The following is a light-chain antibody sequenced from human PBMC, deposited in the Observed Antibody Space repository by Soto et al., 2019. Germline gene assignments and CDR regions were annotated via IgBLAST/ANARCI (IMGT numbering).Light chain of an antibody. CDR3: QQSYSTHIT. J-gene: IGKJ5*01. Sequence: DIQMTQSPSSLSASVGDRVTITCRASQSISSYLNWYQQKPGKAPKLLIYAASSLQSGVPSRFSGSGSGTDFTLTISSLQPEEFATYYGQQSYSTHITFGQGTRLEIK. CDR1: QSISSY. CDR2: AAS. V-gene: IGKV1-39*01.